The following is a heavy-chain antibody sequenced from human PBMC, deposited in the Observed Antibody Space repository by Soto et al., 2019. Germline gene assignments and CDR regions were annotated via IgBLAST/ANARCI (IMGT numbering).Heavy chain of an antibody. Sequence: GASVKVSCKASGYTFTSYGITWVRQAPGQGLEWIGWISAYNGNTNYAQKFQGRVTITRDTSASTGYMELSSLRSEETAVYYCATVYCSGGSCYSIDYWGQGTLVTVSS. J-gene: IGHJ4*02. CDR1: GYTFTSYG. D-gene: IGHD2-15*01. CDR2: ISAYNGNT. V-gene: IGHV1-18*01. CDR3: ATVYCSGGSCYSIDY.